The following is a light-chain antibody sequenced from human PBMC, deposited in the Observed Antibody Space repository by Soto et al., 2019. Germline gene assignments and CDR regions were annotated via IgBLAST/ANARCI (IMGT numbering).Light chain of an antibody. Sequence: QSALTQPASVSGSPGQSITISCTGTSSDVGGYNYVSWYQQHPGKAPKLMIYDVSNRPSGVSNRFSGSKSGNTASLTNSGLQAEDEADYYCSSYTTSGSLVFGGGTKLTVL. CDR3: SSYTTSGSLV. V-gene: IGLV2-14*01. J-gene: IGLJ2*01. CDR1: SSDVGGYNY. CDR2: DVS.